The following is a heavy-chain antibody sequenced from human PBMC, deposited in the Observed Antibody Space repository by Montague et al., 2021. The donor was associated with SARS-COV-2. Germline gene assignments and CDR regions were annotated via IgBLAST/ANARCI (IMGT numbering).Heavy chain of an antibody. CDR2: ISSSGSTI. CDR3: ARGGSYYDFWSGYYNYYYGMDV. V-gene: IGHV3-48*03. Sequence: SLRLSCAASGFTFSSYEMNWVRQAPGKGLEWVSYISSSGSTIYYADSVKGRSTISRDNAKNSLYLQMNSLRAEDTAVYYCARGGSYYDFWSGYYNYYYGMDVWGQGTTVTISS. J-gene: IGHJ6*02. CDR1: GFTFSSYE. D-gene: IGHD3-3*01.